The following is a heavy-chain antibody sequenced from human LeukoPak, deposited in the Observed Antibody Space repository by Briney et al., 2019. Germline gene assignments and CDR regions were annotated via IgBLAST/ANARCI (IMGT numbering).Heavy chain of an antibody. CDR1: GFTISSRY. CDR3: ALHAFDPFDY. CDR2: IYSGGST. Sequence: GGSLRLSCAVSGFTISSRYINWVRQAPGKGLEWVSVIYSGGSTYYADSVKGRFTISRHNSKNTLYLQMNSLRAEDTAVYYCALHAFDPFDYWGQGTMVTVSS. V-gene: IGHV3-53*04. J-gene: IGHJ3*01.